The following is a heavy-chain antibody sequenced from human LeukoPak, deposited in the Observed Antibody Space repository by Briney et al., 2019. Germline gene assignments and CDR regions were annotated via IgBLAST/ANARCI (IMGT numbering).Heavy chain of an antibody. J-gene: IGHJ4*02. D-gene: IGHD3-10*01. CDR3: ARGNNYYGSGSCNDY. CDR1: GYTFTSYY. V-gene: IGHV1-46*01. Sequence: GASVKVSCKASGYTFTSYYMHWERQAPGQGLEWMGIINPSGGSTSYAQKFQGRVTMTRDTSTSTVYMELSSLRSEDTAVYYCARGNNYYGSGSCNDYWGQGTLVTVSS. CDR2: INPSGGST.